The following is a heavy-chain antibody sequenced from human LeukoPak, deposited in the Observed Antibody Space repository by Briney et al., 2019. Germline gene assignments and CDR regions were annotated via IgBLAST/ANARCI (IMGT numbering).Heavy chain of an antibody. CDR2: IYTSGIT. J-gene: IGHJ4*02. D-gene: IGHD1-26*01. V-gene: IGHV3-66*01. Sequence: GGSLRLSCAVSGFTVSSNFMSWVRQAPGKGPEWVSVIYTSGITYYADSVRGRFTISRDNSKNTLYLQMDSLTAEDTAIYYCAREDAGGTYSFDYWGQGILVTVSS. CDR3: AREDAGGTYSFDY. CDR1: GFTVSSNF.